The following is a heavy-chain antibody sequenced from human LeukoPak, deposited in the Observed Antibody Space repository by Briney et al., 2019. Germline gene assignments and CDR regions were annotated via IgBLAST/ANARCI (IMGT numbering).Heavy chain of an antibody. J-gene: IGHJ5*02. CDR1: GGSFSGYY. V-gene: IGHV4-34*01. CDR3: ARDRRITMVRGVIKWFDP. CDR2: INHSGST. D-gene: IGHD3-10*01. Sequence: SETLSLNCAVYGGSFSGYYWSWIRQPPGKGLEWIGEINHSGSTNYNPSLKSRVTISVDTSKNQFSLKLSSVTAADTAVYYCARDRRITMVRGVIKWFDPWGQGTLVTVSS.